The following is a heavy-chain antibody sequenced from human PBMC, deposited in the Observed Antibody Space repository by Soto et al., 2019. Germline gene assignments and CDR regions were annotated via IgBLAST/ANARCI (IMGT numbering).Heavy chain of an antibody. Sequence: PETLCLTCAVSGGSISSSNWWSWVRQPPGKGLEWIGEIYHSGSTNYNPSLKSRVTISVDKSKNQFSLKLGSVTAADTAVYYCARGTDYNGMDVWGQGTTVTVS. CDR1: GGSISSSNW. V-gene: IGHV4-4*03. CDR2: IYHSGST. J-gene: IGHJ6*02. CDR3: ARGTDYNGMDV.